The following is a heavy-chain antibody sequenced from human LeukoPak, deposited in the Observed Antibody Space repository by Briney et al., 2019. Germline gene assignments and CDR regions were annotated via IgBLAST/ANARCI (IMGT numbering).Heavy chain of an antibody. Sequence: SQTLSLTCTVSGGSISSGGYYWGWIRQHPGTGLEWIGYIYYSGSTYYNPSLKSRVTISVDTSKNQFSLKLSSVTAADTAVYYCARGRQLVPPHFDPWGQGTLVTVSS. CDR2: IYYSGST. CDR3: ARGRQLVPPHFDP. J-gene: IGHJ5*02. D-gene: IGHD6-13*01. V-gene: IGHV4-31*03. CDR1: GGSISSGGYY.